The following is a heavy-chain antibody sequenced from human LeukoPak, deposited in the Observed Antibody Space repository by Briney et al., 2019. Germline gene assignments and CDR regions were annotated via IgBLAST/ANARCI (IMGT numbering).Heavy chain of an antibody. J-gene: IGHJ6*02. Sequence: GGSLRLSCAASGFTFSSYAMHWVRQAPGKGLEWVAVISYDGSNKYYADSVKGRFTISRDNSKNTLYLQMNSLRAEDTAVYYCARVAYRYCSSTSCYYGMDVWGQGTTATVSS. V-gene: IGHV3-30*04. CDR3: ARVAYRYCSSTSCYYGMDV. D-gene: IGHD2-2*01. CDR2: ISYDGSNK. CDR1: GFTFSSYA.